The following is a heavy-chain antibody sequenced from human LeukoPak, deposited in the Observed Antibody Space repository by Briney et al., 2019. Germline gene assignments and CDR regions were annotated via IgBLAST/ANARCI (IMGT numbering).Heavy chain of an antibody. D-gene: IGHD6-13*01. V-gene: IGHV4-30-2*01. Sequence: PSETLSLTCTVSGGSISSGGYYWSWIRQPPGKGLEWIGYIYHSGSTYYNPSLKSRVTISVDRSKNQFSLKLSSVTAADTAVYYCARDLIAAAGRYYYYYMDVWGEGTTVTVSS. CDR1: GGSISSGGYY. CDR3: ARDLIAAAGRYYYYYMDV. CDR2: IYHSGST. J-gene: IGHJ6*03.